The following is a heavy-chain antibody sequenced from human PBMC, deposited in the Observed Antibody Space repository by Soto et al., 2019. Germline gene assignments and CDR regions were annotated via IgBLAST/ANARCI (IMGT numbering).Heavy chain of an antibody. CDR1: GYTFTGYY. Sequence: ASVKVSCKASGYTFTGYYMHWVRQAPGQGLEWMGWINPNSGGTNYAQKFQGWVTMTRDTSISTAYMELSRLRSDDTAVYYCARDLTYDSSGYYGLDYWGPGTLVTVSS. J-gene: IGHJ4*02. D-gene: IGHD3-22*01. V-gene: IGHV1-2*04. CDR3: ARDLTYDSSGYYGLDY. CDR2: INPNSGGT.